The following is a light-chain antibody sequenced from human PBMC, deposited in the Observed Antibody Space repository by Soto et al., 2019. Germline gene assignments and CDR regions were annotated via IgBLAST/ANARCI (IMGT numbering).Light chain of an antibody. J-gene: IGKJ5*01. CDR3: QQRINWIT. Sequence: EILMTHYPATLSVSPGERATLSCRASQSVSSNLAWYQKKPGQAPRLLIYGASNRATGIPARFSGSGSGTDFTLTISSLEPEDFAVYYCQQRINWITSGQGARPEIK. V-gene: IGKV3-11*01. CDR1: QSVSSN. CDR2: GAS.